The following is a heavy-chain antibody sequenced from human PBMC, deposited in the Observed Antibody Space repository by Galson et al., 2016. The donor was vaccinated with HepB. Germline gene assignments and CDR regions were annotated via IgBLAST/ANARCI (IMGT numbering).Heavy chain of an antibody. D-gene: IGHD2-15*01. J-gene: IGHJ6*02. Sequence: SLRLSCAASGFTFSIYGMHWVRHVPGKGLEWVAVIWYDGSNKYYADSVKGRFTISRDNSKNTLYLQMNSLRAEDTALYYCARSAASATLVHHYYGVDVWGQGTAVTVS. CDR2: IWYDGSNK. V-gene: IGHV3-33*01. CDR3: ARSAASATLVHHYYGVDV. CDR1: GFTFSIYG.